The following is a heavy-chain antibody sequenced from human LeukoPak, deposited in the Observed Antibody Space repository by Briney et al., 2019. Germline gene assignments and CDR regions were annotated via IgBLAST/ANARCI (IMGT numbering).Heavy chain of an antibody. J-gene: IGHJ4*02. CDR2: IYNSGST. D-gene: IGHD2-15*01. CDR3: ARDYCSGGSCHFDH. CDR1: GGSISSYY. V-gene: IGHV4-4*07. Sequence: SETLSLTCTVSGGSISSYYWSWIRQPAGKGLEWIGRIYNSGSTNYNPSLKTRVTMSVDTPKNQFSLKLISVTAADTAVYYCARDYCSGGSCHFDHWGQGTLVTVSS.